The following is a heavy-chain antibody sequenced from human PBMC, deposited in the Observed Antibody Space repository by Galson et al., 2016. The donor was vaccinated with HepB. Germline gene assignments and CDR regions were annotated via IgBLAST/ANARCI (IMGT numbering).Heavy chain of an antibody. CDR3: AXDQYVXGSGWYSAXXC. CDR1: GXXFKXXX. V-gene: IGHV3-74*01. D-gene: IGHD6-13*01. J-gene: IGHJ4*02. Sequence: SLXXXCAASGXXFKXXXMYXXXQAXXKGLXXVSXXKSDGSXXNYADXVKGRFTISRDTSKNTLYLQMNSLRAXXTDVYYCAXDQYVXGSGWYSAXXCWGQGXXVT. CDR2: XKSDGSXX.